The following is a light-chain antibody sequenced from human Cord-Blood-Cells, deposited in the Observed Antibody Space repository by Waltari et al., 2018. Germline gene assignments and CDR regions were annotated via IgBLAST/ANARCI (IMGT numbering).Light chain of an antibody. V-gene: IGLV4-69*01. Sequence: QLVLTQSPSASASLGASVKLTCTLSSGHSSYAIAWHQQQPDKGPRYLMKLTSAGSHSKGDGIPDRFSGSSSGAERYLTISSLQSEDEADYYCQTWGTGIQVFGGGTKLTVL. CDR1: SGHSSYA. CDR2: LTSAGSH. J-gene: IGLJ3*02. CDR3: QTWGTGIQV.